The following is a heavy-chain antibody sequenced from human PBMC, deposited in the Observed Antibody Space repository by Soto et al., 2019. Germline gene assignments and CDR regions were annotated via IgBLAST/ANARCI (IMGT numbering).Heavy chain of an antibody. CDR2: IYPGDSDT. J-gene: IGHJ6*02. V-gene: IGHV5-51*01. D-gene: IGHD6-13*01. Sequence: PGESLKISCKGSGYSFTSYWIGWVRQMPGKGLEWMGIIYPGDSDTRYSPSFQGQVTTSADKSISTAYLQWSSLKASDTAMYYCARSLGAAAGLGEFYYYYYGMDVWGQGTTVTVSS. CDR1: GYSFTSYW. CDR3: ARSLGAAAGLGEFYYYYYGMDV.